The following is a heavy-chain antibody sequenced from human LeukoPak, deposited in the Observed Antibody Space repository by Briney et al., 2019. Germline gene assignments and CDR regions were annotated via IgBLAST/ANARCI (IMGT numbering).Heavy chain of an antibody. Sequence: GGSLRLSCAASGFTFSSYSMNWVRQAPEKGLEWVSSISSSSSYIYYADSVKGRFTISRDNAKNSLYLQMNSLRAEDTAVYYCARAIAAAGAFDYWGQGTLVTVSS. CDR3: ARAIAAAGAFDY. V-gene: IGHV3-21*01. CDR2: ISSSSSYI. D-gene: IGHD6-13*01. J-gene: IGHJ4*02. CDR1: GFTFSSYS.